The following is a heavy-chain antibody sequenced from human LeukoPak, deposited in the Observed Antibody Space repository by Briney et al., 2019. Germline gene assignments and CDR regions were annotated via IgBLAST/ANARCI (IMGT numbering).Heavy chain of an antibody. CDR3: ARRGSYYYYYMDV. CDR2: ISYDGSNK. CDR1: GFTFSSYA. V-gene: IGHV3-30*16. D-gene: IGHD3-10*01. J-gene: IGHJ6*03. Sequence: HPGGPLRLSCAASGFTFSSYAMHWVRQAPGKGLEWVAVISYDGSNKYYADSVKGRFTISRDNSKNTLYLQMNSLRAEDTAVYYCARRGSYYYYYMDVWGKGTTVTVSS.